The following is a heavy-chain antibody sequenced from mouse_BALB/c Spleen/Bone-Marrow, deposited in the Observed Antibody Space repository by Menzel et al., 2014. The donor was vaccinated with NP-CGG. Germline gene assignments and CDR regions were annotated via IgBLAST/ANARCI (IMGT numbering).Heavy chain of an antibody. Sequence: QVQLQQSGPGLVAPSQSLSIPCTVSGFSLXSYAIHWVRQPPGKGLEWLGVIWTGGITDYNSALMSRLSISKDNSKSQVFLKVTSLQTDDTAMYYCARDILGPWFAYWGQGTLVTVSS. CDR2: IWTGGIT. CDR3: ARDILGPWFAY. V-gene: IGHV2-9*02. D-gene: IGHD4-1*01. CDR1: GFSLXSYA. J-gene: IGHJ3*01.